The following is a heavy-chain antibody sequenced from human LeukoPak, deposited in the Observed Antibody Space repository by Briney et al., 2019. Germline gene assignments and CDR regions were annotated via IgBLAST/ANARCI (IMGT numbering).Heavy chain of an antibody. V-gene: IGHV3-21*01. J-gene: IGHJ3*02. CDR2: ISSSSSYI. CDR3: VSGNDPDYVWGTYRLDAFDI. CDR1: GFTFSSYS. Sequence: GGSLRLSCAASGFTFSSYSMNWVRQAPGKGLEWVSSISSSSSYIYYADSVKGRFTISRDNAKNSLFLQMNSLRAEDTALYYCVSGNDPDYVWGTYRLDAFDIWGEGTMVIVSS. D-gene: IGHD3-16*02.